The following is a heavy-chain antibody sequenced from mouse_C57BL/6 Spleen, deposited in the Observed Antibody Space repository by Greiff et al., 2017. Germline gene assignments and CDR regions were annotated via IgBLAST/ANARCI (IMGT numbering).Heavy chain of an antibody. J-gene: IGHJ1*03. D-gene: IGHD1-1*01. CDR3: ATYGSSYDWYFDV. V-gene: IGHV7-3*01. CDR2: IRNKANGYTT. Sequence: EVKVEESGGGLVQPGGSLSLSCAASGFTFTDYYMSWVRQPPGKALEWLGFIRNKANGYTTEYSASVKGRFTISRDNSQSILYLQMNALRAEDSATYYCATYGSSYDWYFDVWGTGTTVTVSS. CDR1: GFTFTDYY.